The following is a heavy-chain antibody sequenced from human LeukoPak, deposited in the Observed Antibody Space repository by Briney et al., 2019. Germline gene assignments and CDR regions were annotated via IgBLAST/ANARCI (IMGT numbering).Heavy chain of an antibody. D-gene: IGHD1-1*01. CDR1: GFIFSDFW. CDR2: INQDGSDK. CDR3: ARDSPGYLAYDS. V-gene: IGHV3-7*04. Sequence: PGGSLRLSCAGAGFIFSDFWMSWVRQAPGKGLEWVANINQDGSDKNYVDSVKGRFTISRDNAKKSLYLQMNSLRAEDTAVYYCARDSPGYLAYDSWGQGTLVTVSS. J-gene: IGHJ4*02.